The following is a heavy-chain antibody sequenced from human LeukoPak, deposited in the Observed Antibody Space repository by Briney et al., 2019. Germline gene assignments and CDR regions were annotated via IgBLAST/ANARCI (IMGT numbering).Heavy chain of an antibody. CDR3: TRSSAGGSYPKFDY. V-gene: IGHV3-73*01. CDR2: IRSKANYYAT. CDR1: EFTFSGSA. J-gene: IGHJ4*02. Sequence: GGSLRLSCAASEFTFSGSAMHWVRQASGKGLEWVGRIRSKANYYATAYAASVKGRFTISRDDSKNTAYLQMNSLKTEDTAVYYCTRSSAGGSYPKFDYWGQGTLVTVSS. D-gene: IGHD1-26*01.